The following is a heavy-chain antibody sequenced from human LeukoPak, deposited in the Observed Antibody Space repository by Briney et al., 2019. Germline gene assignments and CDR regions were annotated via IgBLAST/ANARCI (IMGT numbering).Heavy chain of an antibody. Sequence: GGSLRLSCAASGFTFSSYGMHWVRQAPGKGLEWVSAISGSGGSTYYADSVKGRFTISRDNSKNTLYLQMNSLRAEDTAVYYCAKEGSGYCSSTSCLVLWFDPWGQGTLVTVSS. J-gene: IGHJ5*02. V-gene: IGHV3-23*01. D-gene: IGHD2-2*01. CDR3: AKEGSGYCSSTSCLVLWFDP. CDR1: GFTFSSYG. CDR2: ISGSGGST.